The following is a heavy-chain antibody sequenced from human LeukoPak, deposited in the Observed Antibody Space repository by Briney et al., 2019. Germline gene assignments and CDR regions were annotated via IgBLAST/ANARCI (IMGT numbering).Heavy chain of an antibody. V-gene: IGHV1-69*05. D-gene: IGHD7-27*01. CDR3: ARDITGDDDAFDI. CDR1: GGTFSSYA. J-gene: IGHJ3*02. CDR2: IIPIFGTA. Sequence: ASVKVSCKASGGTFSSYAISWVRQAPGQGLEWMGGIIPIFGTANYAQKFQGRVTITTDESTSTAYMELSSLRSEDTAVYYCARDITGDDDAFDIWGQGTMVTVSS.